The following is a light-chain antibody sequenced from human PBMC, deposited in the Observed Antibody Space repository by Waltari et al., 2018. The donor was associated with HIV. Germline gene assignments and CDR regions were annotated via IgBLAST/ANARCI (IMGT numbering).Light chain of an antibody. CDR2: GAS. CDR1: QSVSSN. J-gene: IGKJ1*01. V-gene: IGKV3-15*01. CDR3: QQYNNWPVP. Sequence: EIVMTQSPATLSVSPGERATLSCRASQSVSSNLAWYQQKPGQAPRLLIYGASTRATGIPARCSGSGSGTEFTLTISSLQSEDFAVYYCQQYNNWPVPFGQGTKVEIK.